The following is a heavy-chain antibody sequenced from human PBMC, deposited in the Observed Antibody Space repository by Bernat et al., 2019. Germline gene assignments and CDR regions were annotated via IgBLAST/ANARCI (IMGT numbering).Heavy chain of an antibody. D-gene: IGHD4-17*01. CDR2: DWHTGST. CDR1: GASITTFY. CDR3: ATQYGDYAEYFRH. J-gene: IGHJ1*01. Sequence: QVQLQESGPGLVKPSETLSLTCTVSGASITTFYWSWVRQPPGKGLEWLGYDWHTGSTRYNPSLRSRLSISVDASKNQVSLELTSVTAADTAVYFCATQYGDYAEYFRHWGQGTLVSVSS. V-gene: IGHV4-59*12.